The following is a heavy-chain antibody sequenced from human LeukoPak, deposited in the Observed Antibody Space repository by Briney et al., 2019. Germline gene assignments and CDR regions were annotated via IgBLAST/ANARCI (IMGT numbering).Heavy chain of an antibody. D-gene: IGHD6-6*01. Sequence: SLKVSCKASGGTFSSSAITCVRQAPGQGLEGRGGIIPIFVTANYAQTFQGRVTITTDESTSTAYMELSSLRSEDTAVYYCARGYSSSSRVEYYYMDVWGKGTTVTVSS. CDR2: IIPIFVTA. CDR3: ARGYSSSSRVEYYYMDV. CDR1: GGTFSSSA. V-gene: IGHV1-69*05. J-gene: IGHJ6*03.